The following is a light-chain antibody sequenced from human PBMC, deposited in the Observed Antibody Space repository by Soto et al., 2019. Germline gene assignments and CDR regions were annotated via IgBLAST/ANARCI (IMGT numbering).Light chain of an antibody. CDR1: QSVSGY. CDR2: AAS. J-gene: IGKJ1*01. CDR3: QQSYTASWT. Sequence: DIQMTQAPSSLSSSVGYIGTLTCRASQSVSGYLNWYQQKPGGAPHLLIYAASTLQSGVPSRFSGSGSGTDFKLTISSLQPEDVETYYCQQSYTASWTFGPGTKVDIK. V-gene: IGKV1-39*01.